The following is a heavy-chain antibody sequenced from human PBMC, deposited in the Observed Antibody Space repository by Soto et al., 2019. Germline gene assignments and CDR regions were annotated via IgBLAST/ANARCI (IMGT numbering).Heavy chain of an antibody. D-gene: IGHD3-16*01. CDR3: ARDRGSAIDY. CDR1: GGSVSSGNYY. V-gene: IGHV4-61*03. CDR2: LHDSGIT. J-gene: IGHJ4*02. Sequence: SETLSLTXSVSGGSVSSGNYYWTWIRQPPGKGLEWIGYLHDSGITNYNPSLKSRVTISVDTSKNHFSLRLSSVTAADTAVYYCARDRGSAIDYWGQGSLVTVSS.